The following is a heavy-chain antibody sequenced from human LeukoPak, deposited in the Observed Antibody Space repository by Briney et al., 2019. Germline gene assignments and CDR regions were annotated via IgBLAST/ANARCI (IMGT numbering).Heavy chain of an antibody. CDR2: IYYSGST. CDR1: GGSVSRGSYY. J-gene: IGHJ3*02. CDR3: ARVDYGAFDI. V-gene: IGHV4-61*01. D-gene: IGHD4-17*01. Sequence: SETLSLTCTVSGGSVSRGSYYWSWIRQPPGKGLEWIGYIYYSGSTNYNPSLKSRVTISVDTSKNQFSLKLSSVTAADTAVYYCARVDYGAFDIWGQGTMVTVSS.